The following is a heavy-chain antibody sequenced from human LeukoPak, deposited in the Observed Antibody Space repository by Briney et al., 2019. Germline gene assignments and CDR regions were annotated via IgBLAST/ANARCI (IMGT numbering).Heavy chain of an antibody. CDR2: IYTSGST. CDR1: GVSISNYY. CDR3: ARRLGYSYGYSFDS. Sequence: SETLSLTCTVSGVSISNYYWSWIRQSPRIGLEWIGHIYTSGSTNYNPSLKSRVTMSVDTSKSQVSLTLSSVTAADTAIYYCARRLGYSYGYSFDSWGQGTLVTVSS. V-gene: IGHV4-4*09. D-gene: IGHD5-18*01. J-gene: IGHJ4*02.